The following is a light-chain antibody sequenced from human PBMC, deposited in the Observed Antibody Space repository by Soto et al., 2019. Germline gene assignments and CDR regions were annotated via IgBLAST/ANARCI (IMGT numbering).Light chain of an antibody. V-gene: IGKV3-15*01. CDR3: HQYNNWPLT. CDR1: QSVSNN. Sequence: EIVMTQSPATLSVSTGERATLSCRASQSVSNNLDWYQQKPGQAPRLLMYGASTRATGIPARFSGSGSGTEFTLTISSLQSEDFVVYYCHQYNNWPLTFGGGTKVEIK. CDR2: GAS. J-gene: IGKJ4*01.